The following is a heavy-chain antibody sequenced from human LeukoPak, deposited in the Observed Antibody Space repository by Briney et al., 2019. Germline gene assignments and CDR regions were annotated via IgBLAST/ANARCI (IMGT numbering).Heavy chain of an antibody. J-gene: IGHJ6*03. CDR2: IYSGGST. V-gene: IGHV3-53*01. CDR1: GFTVSSNY. CDR3: ARDQLELRDYYYHMDV. Sequence: PGGSLRLSCAASGFTVSSNYMSWVRQAPGKGLEWVSVIYSGGSTYYADSVKGRFTISRDNSKNTLYLQMNSLRAEDTAVYYCARDQLELRDYYYHMDVWGKGTTVTVSS. D-gene: IGHD1-7*01.